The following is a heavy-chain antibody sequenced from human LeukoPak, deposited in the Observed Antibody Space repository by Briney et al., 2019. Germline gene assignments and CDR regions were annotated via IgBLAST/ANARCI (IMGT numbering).Heavy chain of an antibody. Sequence: PSETLSLTCTVSGGSISSYYWSWIRQPPGKGLEWIGYIYYSGSTNYNPSLKSRVTISVDTSKNQFSLKLSSVTAADTAVYYCARAIGYCSSTSCYGMDVWGQGTTVTVSS. CDR3: ARAIGYCSSTSCYGMDV. CDR2: IYYSGST. J-gene: IGHJ6*02. D-gene: IGHD2-2*01. V-gene: IGHV4-59*08. CDR1: GGSISSYY.